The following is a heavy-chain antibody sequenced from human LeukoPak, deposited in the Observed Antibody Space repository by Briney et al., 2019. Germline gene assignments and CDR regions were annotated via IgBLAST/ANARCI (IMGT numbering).Heavy chain of an antibody. D-gene: IGHD1-26*01. CDR3: ASNSGSYYSV. CDR1: GYTFTSYY. Sequence: GASVKVSCKASGYTFTSYYMHWVRQAPGQGLEWMGIINPSGGSTSYAQKLQGRVTMTTDTSTSTAYMELRSLRSDDTAVYYCASNSGSYYSVWGQGTLVTVSS. V-gene: IGHV1-46*01. J-gene: IGHJ4*02. CDR2: INPSGGST.